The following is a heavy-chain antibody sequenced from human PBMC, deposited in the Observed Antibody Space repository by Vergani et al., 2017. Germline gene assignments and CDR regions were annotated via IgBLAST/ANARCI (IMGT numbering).Heavy chain of an antibody. D-gene: IGHD4-17*01. V-gene: IGHV3-7*01. CDR2: IKQDGSEK. Sequence: VHLVESGGGVVQPGRSLRLSCAASGFMFSKYWMNWVRQAPGKGLGGLANIKQDGSEKYSVDSVRGRFTISRDNAKNSLYLQMNSLRAEDTAVYHCARPSAPGDYDALDIWGQGTMVTVSS. J-gene: IGHJ3*02. CDR3: ARPSAPGDYDALDI. CDR1: GFMFSKYW.